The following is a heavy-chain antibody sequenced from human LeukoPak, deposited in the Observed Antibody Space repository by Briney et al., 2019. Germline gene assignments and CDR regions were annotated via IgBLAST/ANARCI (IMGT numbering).Heavy chain of an antibody. Sequence: SETLSLTCNVSGGSIRGYYWSWIRQPPGKGLEWIGYIYSSGSTNYNPSLKSRVTMSVDTSKNQFSLNLSSVTAADTAVYYCARVDWLRDYYYYMDVWGKGTTVTVSS. V-gene: IGHV4-59*01. J-gene: IGHJ6*03. CDR3: ARVDWLRDYYYYMDV. CDR2: IYSSGST. D-gene: IGHD5-12*01. CDR1: GGSIRGYY.